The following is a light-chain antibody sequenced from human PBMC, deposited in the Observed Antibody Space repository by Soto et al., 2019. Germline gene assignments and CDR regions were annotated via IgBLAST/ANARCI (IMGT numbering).Light chain of an antibody. V-gene: IGKV1-5*01. CDR1: QSISSW. J-gene: IGKJ2*01. CDR3: QQYNSYPYT. CDR2: DAS. Sequence: EIQMTQSPSTLSASVGDRVTITCRASQSISSWLAWYQQKPGKAPKLLIYDASSLESGVPSRFSGSGSGTELTLTISSLQPDDFATYYCQQYNSYPYTFGQGSK.